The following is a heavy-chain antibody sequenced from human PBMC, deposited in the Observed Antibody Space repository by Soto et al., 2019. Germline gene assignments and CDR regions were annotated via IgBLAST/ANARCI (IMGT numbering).Heavy chain of an antibody. CDR2: IYYSGST. CDR3: ARFHSSGWRWFDP. D-gene: IGHD6-19*01. CDR1: GGSISSYY. J-gene: IGHJ5*02. Sequence: PSETLSLTCTVSGGSISSYYWSWIRQPPGKGLEWIGYIYYSGSTNYNPSLKSRVTISVDTSKNQFSLKLSSVTAADTAVYYCARFHSSGWRWFDPWGQGTLVTVSS. V-gene: IGHV4-59*01.